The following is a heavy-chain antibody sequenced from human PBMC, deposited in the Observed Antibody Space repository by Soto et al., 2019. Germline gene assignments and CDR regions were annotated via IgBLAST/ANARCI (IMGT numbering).Heavy chain of an antibody. V-gene: IGHV1-8*02. CDR3: ASQVVSYLSGMDV. J-gene: IGHJ6*02. D-gene: IGHD2-15*01. Sequence: QVQLVQSGAEVKKPGASVKVSCKASGYTFTSYDINWVRQAPGQGLEWMGWMNPNSGNTDYAQKFQGRVTMTRNTSISTAYMERSSLRYEDTALYYCASQVVSYLSGMDVWGQGTTVTVSS. CDR1: GYTFTSYD. CDR2: MNPNSGNT.